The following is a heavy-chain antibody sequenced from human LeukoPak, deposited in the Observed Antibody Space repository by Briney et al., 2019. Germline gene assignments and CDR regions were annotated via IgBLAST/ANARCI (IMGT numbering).Heavy chain of an antibody. J-gene: IGHJ4*02. CDR1: GYTFTSYD. Sequence: ASVKVSCKASGYTFTSYDINWVRQATGQGLEWMGWMNPNSGNTGYAQKFQGRVTMTRNTSISKAYMELSSLRSENTAVYYCAREGQSYGSGSYGYWGQGTLVTVSS. V-gene: IGHV1-8*01. CDR3: AREGQSYGSGSYGY. D-gene: IGHD3-10*01. CDR2: MNPNSGNT.